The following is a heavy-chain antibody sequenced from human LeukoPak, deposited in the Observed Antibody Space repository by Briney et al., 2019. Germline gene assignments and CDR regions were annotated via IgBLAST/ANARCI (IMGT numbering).Heavy chain of an antibody. J-gene: IGHJ6*03. CDR1: GFTFSSYG. V-gene: IGHV3-20*04. Sequence: PGGSLRLSCAASGFTFSSYGMSWVRQAPGKGLEWVSGINWNGGSTGYADSVKGRFTISRDNAKNSLYLQMNSLRAEDTALYYCARDTYYYYYYMDVWGKGTTVTVSS. CDR2: INWNGGST. CDR3: ARDTYYYYYYMDV.